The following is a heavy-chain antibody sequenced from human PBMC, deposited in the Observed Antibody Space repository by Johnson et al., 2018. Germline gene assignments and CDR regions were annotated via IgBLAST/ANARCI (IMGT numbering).Heavy chain of an antibody. J-gene: IGHJ1*01. CDR1: GFTFSSYS. D-gene: IGHD6-13*01. Sequence: VQLVQSGGGLVKXAGSXRLXCAASGFTFSSYSMNWVRQAQGKGLEWVSSISRSSSYIYYAASVKGRFPISRDNAKHSLYLQMNRLRAEDTAVYYCAGDLGIAAAGWDTTPFQHWGQGTLVTVSS. CDR2: ISRSSSYI. CDR3: AGDLGIAAAGWDTTPFQH. V-gene: IGHV3-21*01.